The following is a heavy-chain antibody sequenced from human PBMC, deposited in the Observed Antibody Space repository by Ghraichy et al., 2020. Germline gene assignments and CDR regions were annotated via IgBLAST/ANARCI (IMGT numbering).Heavy chain of an antibody. J-gene: IGHJ4*01. CDR1: GFSFSSYG. CDR2: IKQDGSGK. V-gene: IGHV3-7*01. CDR3: ARDGVEDCVWGTDSKN. D-gene: IGHD3-16*01. Sequence: GGSLRLSCADSGFSFSSYGMSWVRQAPGKGLEWVADIKQDGSGKNYVDSVKGRFTISRDNAKNSLYLQMNSLRAEDTALYYCARDGVEDCVWGTDSKNWGHGTMVPGSS.